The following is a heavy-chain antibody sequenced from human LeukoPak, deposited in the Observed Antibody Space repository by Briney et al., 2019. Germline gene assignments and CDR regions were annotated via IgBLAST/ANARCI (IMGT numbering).Heavy chain of an antibody. CDR3: ARDLSVVGAPG. CDR1: GGSISSNNW. Sequence: SETLSLTCAVSGGSISSNNWWSWVRQPPGKGLEWIGEIYHSGRTSYNPSLKSRVTISVDKSKNQFSLNLSSVTAADTAVYYCARDLSVVGAPGRGQGTLVTVSS. J-gene: IGHJ1*01. CDR2: IYHSGRT. V-gene: IGHV4-4*02. D-gene: IGHD2-15*01.